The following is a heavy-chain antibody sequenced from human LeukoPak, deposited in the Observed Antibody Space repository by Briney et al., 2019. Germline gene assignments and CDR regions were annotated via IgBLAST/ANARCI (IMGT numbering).Heavy chain of an antibody. CDR2: IYSGGST. Sequence: QPGGSLRLSCAASGFTVSSNYMSWVRQAPGKGLEWVSVIYSGGSTYYADSVKGRFTISRDNSKNTLYLQMNSLRAEDTAVYYCARDKDGYNSGYFDYWGQGTLVTVSS. CDR1: GFTVSSNY. D-gene: IGHD5-24*01. V-gene: IGHV3-53*01. CDR3: ARDKDGYNSGYFDY. J-gene: IGHJ4*02.